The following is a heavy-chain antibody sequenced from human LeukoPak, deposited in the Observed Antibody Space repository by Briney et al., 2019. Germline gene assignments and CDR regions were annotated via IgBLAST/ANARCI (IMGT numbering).Heavy chain of an antibody. Sequence: GGSLRLSCAASGFTFSSYAMSWVRQAPGKGLEWVSGISGSGDNTYYADSVKGRFTISRDNSKNTLYVQVNSLGTEDTAVYYCARGGVYCSSVSCSVDYWGQGILVTVSS. V-gene: IGHV3-23*01. D-gene: IGHD2-2*01. CDR3: ARGGVYCSSVSCSVDY. J-gene: IGHJ4*02. CDR1: GFTFSSYA. CDR2: ISGSGDNT.